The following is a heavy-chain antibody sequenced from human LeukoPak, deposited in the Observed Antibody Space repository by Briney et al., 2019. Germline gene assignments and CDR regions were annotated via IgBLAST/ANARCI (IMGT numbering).Heavy chain of an antibody. CDR3: ARGGWLQTNDY. CDR1: GDSISSYY. J-gene: IGHJ4*02. Sequence: SETLSLTCTVSGDSISSYYWSWIRQPPGKGLEWIGYISDSGSTNYSPSPKSRVTISVDTSKNQFSLKLSSVTAADTAVYYCARGGWLQTNDYWGQGTLVTVSS. D-gene: IGHD5-24*01. CDR2: ISDSGST. V-gene: IGHV4-59*01.